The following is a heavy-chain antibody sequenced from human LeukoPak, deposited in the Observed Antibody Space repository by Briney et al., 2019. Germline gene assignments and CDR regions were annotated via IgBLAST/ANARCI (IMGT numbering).Heavy chain of an antibody. V-gene: IGHV4-59*12. Sequence: SETLSLTCTVSGGSISSYYWSWIRQPPGKGLEWIGYIYYSGSTNYNPSLKSRVTISVDTSKNQFSLKLRSVTAADTAVYYCARDAGYGDLHWFDPWGQGTLVTVSS. D-gene: IGHD4-17*01. CDR1: GGSISSYY. J-gene: IGHJ5*02. CDR2: IYYSGST. CDR3: ARDAGYGDLHWFDP.